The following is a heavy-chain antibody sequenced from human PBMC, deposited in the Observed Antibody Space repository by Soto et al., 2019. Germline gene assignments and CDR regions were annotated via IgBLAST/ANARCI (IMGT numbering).Heavy chain of an antibody. CDR2: ISGSGDST. CDR3: ARRGSGSYCDY. V-gene: IGHV3-23*01. D-gene: IGHD1-26*01. J-gene: IGHJ4*02. CDR1: GFTFSSYA. Sequence: EVQLLESGGGLVQPGGSLRLSCAASGFTFSSYAMRWVRQAPVKGLEWVSAISGSGDSTYYADSVKGRFTISRDNSKNTLYLQLNSLSAEVTAVYDCARRGSGSYCDYWGQGTLVTVSS.